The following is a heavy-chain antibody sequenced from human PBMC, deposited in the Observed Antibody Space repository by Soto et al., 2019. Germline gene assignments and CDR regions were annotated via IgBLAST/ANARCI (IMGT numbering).Heavy chain of an antibody. J-gene: IGHJ6*02. CDR1: GGTFSSYA. V-gene: IGHV1-69*13. Sequence: ASVKVSCKASGGTFSSYAISWVRQAPGQGLEWMGGIIPIFGTANYAQKFQGRVTITADESTSTAYMELSSLRSEDTAVYYCARYYDSSGYQYRRLYYYYGMDVWGQGTTVTVSS. D-gene: IGHD3-22*01. CDR2: IIPIFGTA. CDR3: ARYYDSSGYQYRRLYYYYGMDV.